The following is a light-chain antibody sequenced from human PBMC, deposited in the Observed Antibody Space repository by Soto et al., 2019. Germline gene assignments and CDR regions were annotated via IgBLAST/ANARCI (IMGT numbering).Light chain of an antibody. Sequence: DIQLTQSPSFLSASVGDRVTITCRASQGISNYLAWYQQKPGKAPNLLIHTASTLQSGVPSRVSGSGSGTEFTLTISSLQPEDLATDDGQQRNSYPITFGQGTRLEIK. CDR1: QGISNY. CDR3: QQRNSYPIT. CDR2: TAS. J-gene: IGKJ5*01. V-gene: IGKV1-9*01.